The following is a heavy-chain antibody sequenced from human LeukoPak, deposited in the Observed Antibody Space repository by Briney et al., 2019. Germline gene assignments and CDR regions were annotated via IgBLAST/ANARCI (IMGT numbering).Heavy chain of an antibody. CDR3: ARDWGLWFGELFPWFDP. Sequence: GGSLRLSCAASGFTFSDYYMSWIRQAPEKGLEWVSYISSSGSTIYYADSVKGRFTISRDNAKNSLYLQMNSLRAEDTAVYYCARDWGLWFGELFPWFDPWGQGTLVTVSS. CDR2: ISSSGSTI. CDR1: GFTFSDYY. V-gene: IGHV3-11*04. D-gene: IGHD3-10*01. J-gene: IGHJ5*02.